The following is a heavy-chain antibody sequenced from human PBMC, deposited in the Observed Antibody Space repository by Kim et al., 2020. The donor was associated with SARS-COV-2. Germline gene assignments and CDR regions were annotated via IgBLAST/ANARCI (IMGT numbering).Heavy chain of an antibody. V-gene: IGHV3-7*01. J-gene: IGHJ4*02. CDR3: ASRIL. CDR2: IKPDGSEK. Sequence: GGSLRLSCAVSEFTFSNDWTYWVRQAPGKGLEWVSNIKPDGSEKYYVDSVKGRFSISRDNTKQLVYLQMNSLRVEDTAVYYCASRILGGQGTLVTVSS. D-gene: IGHD3-3*02. CDR1: EFTFSNDW.